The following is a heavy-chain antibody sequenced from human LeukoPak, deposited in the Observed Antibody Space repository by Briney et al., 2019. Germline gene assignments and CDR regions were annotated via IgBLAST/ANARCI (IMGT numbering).Heavy chain of an antibody. J-gene: IGHJ3*02. CDR3: ARERGGDYSDAFDI. CDR2: IYTSGST. Sequence: SETLSLTCTVSGGSISSGSYYWSWIRQPAGKGLEWIGRIYTSGSTNYNPSLKSRVTISVDTSKNQFSLKLNSVAAADTAVYYCARERGGDYSDAFDIWGQGTLVTVSS. V-gene: IGHV4-61*02. D-gene: IGHD4-11*01. CDR1: GGSISSGSYY.